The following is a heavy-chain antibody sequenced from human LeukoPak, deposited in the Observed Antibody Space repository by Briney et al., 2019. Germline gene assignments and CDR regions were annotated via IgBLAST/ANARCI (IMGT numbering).Heavy chain of an antibody. J-gene: IGHJ4*02. Sequence: GGSLRLSCAASGFTFSSYGMHWVRQAPGKGLEWVAVISFDGRNKYYADSVKGRFTISRDNSKNTPYLQMNSLRAEDTAVYYCAKDHDSSGYYYIDYWGQGTLVTISS. V-gene: IGHV3-30*18. CDR3: AKDHDSSGYYYIDY. CDR2: ISFDGRNK. CDR1: GFTFSSYG. D-gene: IGHD3-22*01.